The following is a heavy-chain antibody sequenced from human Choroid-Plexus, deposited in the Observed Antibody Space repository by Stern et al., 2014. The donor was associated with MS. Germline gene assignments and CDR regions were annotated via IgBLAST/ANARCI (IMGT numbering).Heavy chain of an antibody. J-gene: IGHJ5*02. V-gene: IGHV3-30*18. D-gene: IGHD2/OR15-2a*01. CDR2: VSYDGSNK. CDR3: AKDRQYLTYFFDH. Sequence: VQLVESGGGVVQPGRPLRLSCVASGFTFGSFAMHWVRQAPGKGLEGVPGVSYDGSNKYYADSVKGRFTISRDNSENTLYMQMRSLRPEDTPVYYCAKDRQYLTYFFDHWGQGSLVTVSS. CDR1: GFTFGSFA.